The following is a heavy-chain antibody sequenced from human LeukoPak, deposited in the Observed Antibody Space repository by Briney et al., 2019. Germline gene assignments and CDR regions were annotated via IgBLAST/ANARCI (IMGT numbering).Heavy chain of an antibody. CDR2: IYWDDDK. Sequence: KSGPTLVKPTQTLTLTCTFSGFSLTTGRVGVGWIRQPPGKALEWLALIYWDDDKRYSPSLKSRLTITKDTSKKQVVLTMTNMDPMDTATYYCVHRNSSGYTFDYWGQGTLVTVSS. V-gene: IGHV2-5*02. D-gene: IGHD3-22*01. CDR3: VHRNSSGYTFDY. J-gene: IGHJ4*02. CDR1: GFSLTTGRVG.